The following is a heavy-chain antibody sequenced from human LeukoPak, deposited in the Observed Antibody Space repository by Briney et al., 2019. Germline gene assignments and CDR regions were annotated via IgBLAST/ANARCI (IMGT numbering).Heavy chain of an antibody. CDR1: GGTFSSYA. CDR3: ARGPTAIHSDGWFDP. J-gene: IGHJ5*02. Sequence: SVKVSCKASGGTFSSYAISWVRQAPGQGLEWMGGIIPIFGTANYAQKFQGRVTTTADESTSTAYMELSSLRSEDTAVYYCARGPTAIHSDGWFDPWGQGTLVTVSS. D-gene: IGHD2-21*02. V-gene: IGHV1-69*01. CDR2: IIPIFGTA.